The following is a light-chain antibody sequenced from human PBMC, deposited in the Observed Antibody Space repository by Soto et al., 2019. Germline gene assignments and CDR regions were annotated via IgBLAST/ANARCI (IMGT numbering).Light chain of an antibody. J-gene: IGKJ5*01. Sequence: VVKMSTAALSVSPEESATLSCRASQSVSSNLAWYHQKPGQAPRLLIFGASTRATGIPIRFSGSGSGTEFTLTISSFQSEDFAVYYCKQGTAWPLITFGEGARLDVK. CDR3: KQGTAWPLIT. V-gene: IGKV3-15*01. CDR1: QSVSSN. CDR2: GAS.